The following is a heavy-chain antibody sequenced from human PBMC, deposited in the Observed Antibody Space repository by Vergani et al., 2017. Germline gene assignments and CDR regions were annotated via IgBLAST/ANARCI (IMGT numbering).Heavy chain of an antibody. J-gene: IGHJ3*02. Sequence: QVQLVESGGGVVQPGRSLRLSCAASGFTFSSYAMHWVRQAPGKGLEWVAVISYDGSNKYYADSVKGRFTISRDNAKNTLYLQMNSLRAEDTAVYYCARDLGADAFDIWGQGTMVTVSS. CDR1: GFTFSSYA. D-gene: IGHD1-26*01. CDR3: ARDLGADAFDI. CDR2: ISYDGSNK. V-gene: IGHV3-30-3*01.